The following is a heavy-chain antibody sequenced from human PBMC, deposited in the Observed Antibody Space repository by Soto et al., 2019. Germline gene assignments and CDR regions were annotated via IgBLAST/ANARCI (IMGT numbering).Heavy chain of an antibody. Sequence: QVQLVQSGAEVKKPGASVKVSCKASGYTFTGYGIGWVRQAPGQGLEWMGWISGYNANTNYPQKRQGRITKTTDTSTSTAYMELRRLRSDDTAVYYCARGGYYYDSSGYYSDYWGQGTLVTVSS. CDR1: GYTFTGYG. CDR3: ARGGYYYDSSGYYSDY. V-gene: IGHV1-18*01. CDR2: ISGYNANT. D-gene: IGHD3-22*01. J-gene: IGHJ4*02.